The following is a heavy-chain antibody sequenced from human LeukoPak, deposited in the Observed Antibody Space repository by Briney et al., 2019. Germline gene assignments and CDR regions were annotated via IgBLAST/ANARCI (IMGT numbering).Heavy chain of an antibody. D-gene: IGHD3-22*01. CDR3: ARDPPYTYYYDSSGYYYPHKDAFDI. J-gene: IGHJ3*02. Sequence: GGSLRLSCAASGFTFSSYEMNWVRQAPGKGLEWVSYISSSGSTIYYADSVKGRFTISRDNAKNSLYLQMNSLRAEDTAVYYCARDPPYTYYYDSSGYYYPHKDAFDIWGQGTMVTVSS. V-gene: IGHV3-48*03. CDR2: ISSSGSTI. CDR1: GFTFSSYE.